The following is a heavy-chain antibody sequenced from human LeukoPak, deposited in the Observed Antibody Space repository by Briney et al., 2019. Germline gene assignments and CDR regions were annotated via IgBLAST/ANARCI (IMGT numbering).Heavy chain of an antibody. Sequence: SETLSLTCAVYGGSFSGYYWGWIRQPPGKGLEWIGEINHSGSTNYNPSLKSRVTISVDTSKNQFSLKLSSVTAADTAVYYCARGFGPRYYYGSGTDYWGQGTLVTVSS. CDR3: ARGFGPRYYYGSGTDY. CDR1: GGSFSGYY. V-gene: IGHV4-34*01. J-gene: IGHJ4*02. CDR2: INHSGST. D-gene: IGHD3-10*01.